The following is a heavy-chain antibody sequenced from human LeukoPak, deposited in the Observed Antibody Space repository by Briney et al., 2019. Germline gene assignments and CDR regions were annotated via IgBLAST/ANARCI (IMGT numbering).Heavy chain of an antibody. CDR1: GGTFSSYA. J-gene: IGHJ5*02. CDR3: ARDIVVVPAAIVPWGFDP. D-gene: IGHD2-2*01. V-gene: IGHV1-69*13. CDR2: IIPIFGTA. Sequence: SLKVSCKASGGTFSSYAISWVRQVLGQLLEWMGRIIPIFGTANYAQKFQGRVTITADESTSTAYMELSSLRSEDTAVYYCARDIVVVPAAIVPWGFDPWGQGTLVTVSS.